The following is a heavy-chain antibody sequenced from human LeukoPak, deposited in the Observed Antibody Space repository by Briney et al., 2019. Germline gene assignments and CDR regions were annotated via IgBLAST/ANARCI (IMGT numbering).Heavy chain of an antibody. V-gene: IGHV1-2*02. D-gene: IGHD3-10*01. CDR1: GYTFTGYY. Sequence: GASVKVSCKASGYTFTGYYMHWVRQAPGQGLEWMGWINPNSGGTNYAQKFQGRVTMTRDTSISTAYMELSRLRSDDTAVYYCARERLDRQSMVRGVRAYYYYYYMDVWGKGTTVTVSS. CDR2: INPNSGGT. CDR3: ARERLDRQSMVRGVRAYYYYYYMDV. J-gene: IGHJ6*03.